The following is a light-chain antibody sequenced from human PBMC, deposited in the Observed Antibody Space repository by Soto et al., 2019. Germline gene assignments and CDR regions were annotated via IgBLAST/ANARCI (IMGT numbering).Light chain of an antibody. CDR2: LNSDGSH. CDR1: SGHNGYA. V-gene: IGLV4-69*01. J-gene: IGLJ3*02. CDR3: QTWATGIRV. Sequence: QSVLTQSPSASASLGASVNLTCTLSSGHNGYAIAWHQQQPEKGPRYLMKLNSDGSHTKGDGIPDRFSGSSSGAERYLTISSLQSEDEADYYCQTWATGIRVFGGGTKVTVL.